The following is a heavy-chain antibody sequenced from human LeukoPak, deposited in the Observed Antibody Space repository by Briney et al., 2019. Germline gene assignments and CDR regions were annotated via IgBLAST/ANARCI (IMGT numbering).Heavy chain of an antibody. D-gene: IGHD2-2*02. Sequence: GASVKVSCKASGYTFTGYYMHWVRQAPGQGLEWMGWINPNSGGTNYAQKFQGRVTMTRDTSISTAYMELSRLRSDDTAVYYCARDYPECSSTSCYTIYYFDYWGQGTLVTVSS. CDR1: GYTFTGYY. CDR3: ARDYPECSSTSCYTIYYFDY. CDR2: INPNSGGT. V-gene: IGHV1-2*02. J-gene: IGHJ4*02.